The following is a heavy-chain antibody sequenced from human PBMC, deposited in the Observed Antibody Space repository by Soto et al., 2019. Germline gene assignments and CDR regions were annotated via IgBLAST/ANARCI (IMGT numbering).Heavy chain of an antibody. D-gene: IGHD2-8*01. CDR1: GGSLSSSSW. Sequence: QVQLQESGPGLVNPSGTLSLTCAVSGGSLSSSSWWSWVRQPPGKTLEWLGEIFYSGSTKYNPSLDRRVTISADQSKNYFSLRLSSVTAADTAVYYCVHHGGVPYYHDFWGQGMLVTVSS. CDR3: VHHGGVPYYHDF. CDR2: IFYSGST. J-gene: IGHJ4*02. V-gene: IGHV4-4*02.